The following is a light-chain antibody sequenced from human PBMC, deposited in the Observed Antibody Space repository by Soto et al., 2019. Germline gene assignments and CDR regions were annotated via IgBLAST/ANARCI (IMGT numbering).Light chain of an antibody. CDR3: QQYGSSPQIT. CDR2: GAS. CDR1: QAVGGTY. V-gene: IGKV3-20*01. J-gene: IGKJ5*01. Sequence: LSCSASQAVGGTYLAWYQHKPGQAPRLLIYGASNRAAGIPDRFGGSGSGTDFTLTISRLEPEDFAVYYCQQYGSSPQITFGQGTRLEIK.